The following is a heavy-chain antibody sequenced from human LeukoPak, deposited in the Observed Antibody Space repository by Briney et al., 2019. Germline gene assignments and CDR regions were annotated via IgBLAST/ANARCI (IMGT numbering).Heavy chain of an antibody. CDR1: GYTFTSYG. D-gene: IGHD2-2*01. J-gene: IGHJ1*01. CDR2: ISAYNGNT. CDR3: ARGPGYCSSTSCPEYFQH. V-gene: IGHV1-18*01. Sequence: ASVKVSCKASGYTFTSYGISWVRQAPGQGLEWMGWISAYNGNTNYAQKLQGRVTMTTDTFTSTAYMELRSLRSDDTAVYYCARGPGYCSSTSCPEYFQHWGQGTLVTVSS.